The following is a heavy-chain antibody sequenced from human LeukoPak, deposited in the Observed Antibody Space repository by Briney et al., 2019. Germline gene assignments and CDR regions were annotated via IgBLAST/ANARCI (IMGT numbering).Heavy chain of an antibody. V-gene: IGHV3-9*03. Sequence: QTGGSLRLSCAASGFTFDDYAMHWVRQAPGKGLEWVSGISWNSGSIGYADSVKGRFTISRDNAKNSLYLQMNSLRAEDMALYYSAKDAGFGAVAYYFDYWGQGTLVTVSS. J-gene: IGHJ4*02. CDR2: ISWNSGSI. CDR3: AKDAGFGAVAYYFDY. D-gene: IGHD3-10*01. CDR1: GFTFDDYA.